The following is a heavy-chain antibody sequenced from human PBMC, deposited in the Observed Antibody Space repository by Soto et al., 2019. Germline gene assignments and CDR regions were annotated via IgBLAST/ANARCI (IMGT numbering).Heavy chain of an antibody. CDR3: ARAPDPWYSSGIAYFDY. V-gene: IGHV4-34*01. D-gene: IGHD6-19*01. Sequence: QVQLQQWGAGLLKPSETLSLTCAVYGGSFSGYYWSWIRQPPGKGLEWIGEINHSGSTNYNPSLKSRVTISVDTSKNQFSLKLSSVTAADTAVYYCARAPDPWYSSGIAYFDYWGQGTLVTVSS. CDR2: INHSGST. CDR1: GGSFSGYY. J-gene: IGHJ4*02.